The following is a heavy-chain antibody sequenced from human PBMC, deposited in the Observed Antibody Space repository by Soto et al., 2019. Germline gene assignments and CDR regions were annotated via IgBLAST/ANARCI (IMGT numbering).Heavy chain of an antibody. Sequence: SATPSVTWTVAGGSSSGVGYPWTWIRQSPGKGLEWIGYTYQSGSAYYNPSLKSRVTISVDRSKNQFSLNLTSVTAADTAVYYCARDYYGMDVWGQGTTVTVSS. J-gene: IGHJ6*02. CDR3: ARDYYGMDV. CDR2: TYQSGSA. V-gene: IGHV4-30-2*06. CDR1: GGSSSGVGYP.